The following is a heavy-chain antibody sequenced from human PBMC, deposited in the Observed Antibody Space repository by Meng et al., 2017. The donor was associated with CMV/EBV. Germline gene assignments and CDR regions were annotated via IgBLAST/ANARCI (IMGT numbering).Heavy chain of an antibody. D-gene: IGHD3-3*01. V-gene: IGHV1-69*05. Sequence: SVKVSCKASGGTFSSYAISWVRQAPGQGLEGMGGVIPIFGTANYAQKFQGSVTITTDESTSTAYMELSNLRSEDTAVYYCARGYDFWGGPTRTDYYYGMDVWGQGTTVTVSS. CDR3: ARGYDFWGGPTRTDYYYGMDV. J-gene: IGHJ6*02. CDR2: VIPIFGTA. CDR1: GGTFSSYA.